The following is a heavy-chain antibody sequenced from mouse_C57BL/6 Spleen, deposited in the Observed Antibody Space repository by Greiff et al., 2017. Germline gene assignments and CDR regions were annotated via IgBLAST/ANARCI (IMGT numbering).Heavy chain of an antibody. D-gene: IGHD2-4*01. J-gene: IGHJ2*01. CDR3: ARYPSYDYEAYYFAY. V-gene: IGHV5-4*03. CDR2: ISDGGSYT. Sequence: EVKLVESGGGLVKPGGSLKLSCAASGFTFSSDAMSWVRQTPEKRLEWVATISDGGSYTYYPDNVKGRFPISRDNAKNNLYLQMSHLKSEDTAMYYCARYPSYDYEAYYFAYWGQGTTLTVSS. CDR1: GFTFSSDA.